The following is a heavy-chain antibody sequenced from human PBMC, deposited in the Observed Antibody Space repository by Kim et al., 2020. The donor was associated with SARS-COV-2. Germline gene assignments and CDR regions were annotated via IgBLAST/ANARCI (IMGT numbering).Heavy chain of an antibody. D-gene: IGHD3-16*01. CDR1: GGSFSGYY. Sequence: SETLSLTCAVYGGSFSGYYWSWIRQPPGKGLEWIGEINHSGSTNYNPSLKSRVTISVDTSKNQFSLKLSSVTAADTAVYYCARDWGTGDDDYWGQGTLVTVSS. J-gene: IGHJ4*02. CDR3: ARDWGTGDDDY. V-gene: IGHV4-34*01. CDR2: INHSGST.